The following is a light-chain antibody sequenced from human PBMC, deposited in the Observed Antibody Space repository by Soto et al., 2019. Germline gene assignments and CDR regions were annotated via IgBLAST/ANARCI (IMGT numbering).Light chain of an antibody. V-gene: IGKV3-20*01. CDR3: HQHAESPLT. CDR1: QSIGNNY. CDR2: SAS. Sequence: EIVLTQSPDTLSLSPGERATLSCRASQSIGNNYLAWYQQKPGQAPRLLIHSASTRATGIPDRFSGSGSGTDFTLTISRLEPDDFAVYYCHQHAESPLTFGGRTRVEI. J-gene: IGKJ4*01.